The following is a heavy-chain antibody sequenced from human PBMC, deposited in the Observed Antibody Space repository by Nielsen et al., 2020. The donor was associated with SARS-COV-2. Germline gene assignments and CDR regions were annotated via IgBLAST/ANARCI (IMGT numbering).Heavy chain of an antibody. D-gene: IGHD5-24*01. CDR1: GFNFSSSG. V-gene: IGHV3-33*03. J-gene: IGHJ4*02. Sequence: GGSLRLSCTASGFNFSSSGMHWVRQAPGKGLEWVAVIWDDGSKKYYADSVKGRFTISRDNAKNSLYLQMNSLRVEDTALYYCATMDGYNDFDYWGQGTLVTVPS. CDR2: IWDDGSKK. CDR3: ATMDGYNDFDY.